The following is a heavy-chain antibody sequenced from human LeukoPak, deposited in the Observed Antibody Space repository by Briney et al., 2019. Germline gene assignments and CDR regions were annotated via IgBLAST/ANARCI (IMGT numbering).Heavy chain of an antibody. CDR2: IYYSGNT. J-gene: IGHJ6*03. CDR3: ARRTTYCTSTSCYYYYYYMDV. Sequence: SETLSLTCTVSGGSISSVGYYWDWIRQPPGKGLEWIGSIYYSGNTYYNPSLKSRVTISVDTSKNQFFLKLSSVTAADTAVYYCARRTTYCTSTSCYYYYYYMDVWGKGTTVTVSS. D-gene: IGHD2-2*01. CDR1: GGSISSVGYY. V-gene: IGHV4-39*07.